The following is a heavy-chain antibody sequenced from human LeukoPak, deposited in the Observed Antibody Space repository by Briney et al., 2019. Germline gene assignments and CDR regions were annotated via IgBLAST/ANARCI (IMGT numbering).Heavy chain of an antibody. Sequence: GGSLRVPCAASGFTFFSYEMNCVRQAPGKGLEWVSYISSSGSTIYYADSVKGRFTISRDNAKNSLYLQMNSLRAEDTAVYYCARGLAEAAIGYWGQGTLVTVSS. J-gene: IGHJ4*02. CDR1: GFTFFSYE. CDR3: ARGLAEAAIGY. D-gene: IGHD2-2*02. V-gene: IGHV3-48*03. CDR2: ISSSGSTI.